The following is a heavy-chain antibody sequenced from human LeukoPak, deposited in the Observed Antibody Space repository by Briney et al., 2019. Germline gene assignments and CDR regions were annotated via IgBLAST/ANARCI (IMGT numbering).Heavy chain of an antibody. J-gene: IGHJ4*02. V-gene: IGHV1-18*01. CDR1: GYTFTSYG. CDR2: ISAYKGNT. CDR3: ARLKEVLTGCYIDY. D-gene: IGHD3-9*01. Sequence: VASVKLSCKASGYTFTSYGMSWIRQAPGKGLEWMGWISAYKGNTNYAQKLQGRVTMTTETSTRTAYLELRSLRSDDTAVYYCARLKEVLTGCYIDYGGEGTLVTVS.